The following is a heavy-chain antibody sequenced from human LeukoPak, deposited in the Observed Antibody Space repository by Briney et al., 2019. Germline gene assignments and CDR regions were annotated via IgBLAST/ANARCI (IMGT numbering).Heavy chain of an antibody. CDR2: IKPDGTEK. Sequence: GGSLRLSCAASGFTFSSYSMNWVRQAPGKGLEWVANIKPDGTEKYYVDSVKGRFTISRDNAKNSLYLQMNSLRVEDTAVYYCARGGSTRFGYWGQGTQATVSS. D-gene: IGHD3-3*01. CDR3: ARGGSTRFGY. J-gene: IGHJ4*02. V-gene: IGHV3-7*01. CDR1: GFTFSSYS.